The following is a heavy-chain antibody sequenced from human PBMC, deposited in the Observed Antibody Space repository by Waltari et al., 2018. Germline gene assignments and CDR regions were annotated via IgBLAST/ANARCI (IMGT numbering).Heavy chain of an antibody. CDR1: GFTFRNYW. D-gene: IGHD2-21*01. CDR2: IIPDGSST. Sequence: EVQLVESGGGLVQPGGSLRISCVASGFTFRNYWMHWVRQDPGKGLVWVSRIIPDGSSTNYADSVKGRFTISRDNAKNTLYLQMNSLRAEDTAVYYCAKYCGGDCPGAFDIWGQGTMVTVSS. CDR3: AKYCGGDCPGAFDI. V-gene: IGHV3-74*01. J-gene: IGHJ3*02.